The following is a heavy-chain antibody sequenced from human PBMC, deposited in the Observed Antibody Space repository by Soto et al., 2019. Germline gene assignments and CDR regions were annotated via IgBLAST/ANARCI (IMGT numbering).Heavy chain of an antibody. CDR3: ARDHDDLNWFDP. CDR1: GFTFSSYE. J-gene: IGHJ5*02. CDR2: ISSSGSTI. D-gene: IGHD4-17*01. V-gene: IGHV3-48*03. Sequence: GGSLRLSCAASGFTFSSYEMNWVRQAPGKGLEWVSYISSSGSTIYYADSVKGRFTISRDNAKNSLYLQMNSLRAEDTAVYYCARDHDDLNWFDPWGQGTLVTVSS.